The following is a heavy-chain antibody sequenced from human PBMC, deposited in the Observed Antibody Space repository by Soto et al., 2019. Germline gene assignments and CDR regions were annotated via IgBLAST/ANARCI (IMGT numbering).Heavy chain of an antibody. CDR3: ARDLLDTTVDYYFDS. D-gene: IGHD4-17*01. CDR1: GGSLSSGTYY. V-gene: IGHV4-30-4*01. J-gene: IGHJ4*02. CDR2: IYHSGSS. Sequence: ASETLSLTCTVSGGSLSSGTYYWSWIRQPPGKGLEWIGYIYHSGSSQSNPSLKSRVTISIDTSKNQFSLELRSVTAADTAVYYCARDLLDTTVDYYFDSWGPGRLVTAPQ.